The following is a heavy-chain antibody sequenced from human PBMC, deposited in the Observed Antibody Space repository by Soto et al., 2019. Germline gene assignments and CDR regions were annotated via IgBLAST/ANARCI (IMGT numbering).Heavy chain of an antibody. V-gene: IGHV3-21*01. J-gene: IGHJ4*02. CDR1: GFTFSTYS. D-gene: IGHD6-13*01. CDR3: ARGSSSTWYVY. CDR2: INNSSTYI. Sequence: EVQLVESGGGLVKPGGSLRLSCAASGFTFSTYSMNWVRQAPGKGLEWVSSINNSSTYIYYADSVQGRFTISRDNAKNSLYLQMNSLRAEDTAVYYCARGSSSTWYVYWGQGTLVTVSS.